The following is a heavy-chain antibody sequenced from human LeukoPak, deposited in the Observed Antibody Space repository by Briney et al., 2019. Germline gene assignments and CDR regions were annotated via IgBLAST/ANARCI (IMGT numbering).Heavy chain of an antibody. CDR2: ISAYNGNT. D-gene: IGHD4-17*01. V-gene: IGHV1-18*01. CDR1: GYTFTSYG. CDR3: ARGMTTVTTWWFDP. J-gene: IGHJ5*02. Sequence: GASVKVSCKASGYTFTSYGISWVRQAPGQGLEWMGWISAYNGNTNYAQKLQGRVTMTTDTSTSTAYMELRSLRSEDTAVYYCARGMTTVTTWWFDPWGQGTLVTVSS.